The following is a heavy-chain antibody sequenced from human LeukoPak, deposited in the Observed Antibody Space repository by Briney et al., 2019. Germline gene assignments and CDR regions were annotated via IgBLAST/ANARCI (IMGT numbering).Heavy chain of an antibody. CDR1: GASISSDY. CDR3: AREIWEQYSQAPRFDY. Sequence: SETLSLTCTVSGASISSDYWSWIRQPAEKGLEWIGRVYSSGSTNYNPSLKSRVTMSLDTSQNQFSLKVSSVTAADTAVYYCAREIWEQYSQAPRFDYWGQGTLVTVSS. D-gene: IGHD1/OR15-1a*01. J-gene: IGHJ4*02. V-gene: IGHV4-4*07. CDR2: VYSSGST.